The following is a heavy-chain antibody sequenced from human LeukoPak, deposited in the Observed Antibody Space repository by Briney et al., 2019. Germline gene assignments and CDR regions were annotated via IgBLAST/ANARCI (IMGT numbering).Heavy chain of an antibody. Sequence: SETLSLTCTVSGGSISSGGYYWSWIRQHPGKGLEWIGYIYYSGTTYYNPSLRSRVTISADTSKNQFSLRLSFVTAADTAVYYCARDTDGYKADYWGQGTLVTVSS. CDR1: GGSISSGGYY. V-gene: IGHV4-31*03. CDR3: ARDTDGYKADY. CDR2: IYYSGTT. D-gene: IGHD5-24*01. J-gene: IGHJ4*02.